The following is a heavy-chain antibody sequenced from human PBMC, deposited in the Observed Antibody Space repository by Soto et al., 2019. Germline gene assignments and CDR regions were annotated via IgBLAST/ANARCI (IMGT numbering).Heavy chain of an antibody. Sequence: QVQLVQSGAEVKKPGASVKVSCKASGYTFTSYYIHWVRQAPGQGLEWMGIINPSGGSTSYAQKVQGRVTMTRDTSTSAVYMELSSLRSEDTAVYYCARVAAAEGFDPCGQGTLVTVSS. CDR1: GYTFTSYY. V-gene: IGHV1-46*01. J-gene: IGHJ5*02. CDR2: INPSGGST. CDR3: ARVAAAEGFDP. D-gene: IGHD6-13*01.